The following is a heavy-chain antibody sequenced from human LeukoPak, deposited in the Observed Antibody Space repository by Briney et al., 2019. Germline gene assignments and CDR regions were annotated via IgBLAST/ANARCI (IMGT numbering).Heavy chain of an antibody. D-gene: IGHD3-22*01. V-gene: IGHV4-59*01. CDR1: GGSITSYY. J-gene: IGHJ4*02. Sequence: SETLSLTCTVSGGSITSYYWGWIRQPPGKRLEWVGYIFHSGSTNYSPSLKSRLTISVDASKNQFSLNLTSVTAADTAVYYCARVPHDSSGYYYFDYWGQGTLVTVSS. CDR3: ARVPHDSSGYYYFDY. CDR2: IFHSGST.